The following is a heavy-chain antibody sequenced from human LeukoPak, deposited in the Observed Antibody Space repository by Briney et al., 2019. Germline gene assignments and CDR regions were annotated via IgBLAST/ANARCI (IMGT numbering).Heavy chain of an antibody. V-gene: IGHV3-48*01. Sequence: GGSLRLSCAASGFTFSSYSMNWVRQAPGKGLEWVSYISSSSSTIYYADSVKGRFTISRDNAKNSLYLQMNSLRAEDTAVYYCARGPTKVVTPFDYWGQGTLVTVSS. CDR2: ISSSSSTI. CDR3: ARGPTKVVTPFDY. J-gene: IGHJ4*02. D-gene: IGHD4-23*01. CDR1: GFTFSSYS.